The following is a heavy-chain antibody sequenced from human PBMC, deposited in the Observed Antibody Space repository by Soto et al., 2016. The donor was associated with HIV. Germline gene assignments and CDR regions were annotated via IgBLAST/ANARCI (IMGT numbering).Heavy chain of an antibody. J-gene: IGHJ2*01. CDR3: ARGLYYDSSGYLRYWYFDL. CDR1: GFSFSYYS. CDR2: ISSTSSTI. Sequence: EVQLLESGGGLVQPGGSLRLSCAASGFSFSYYSMNWVRQAPGKGLEWVSYISSTSSTIYYADSVKGRFTISRDNAKNSLYLQMNSLRAEDTAVYYCARGLYYDSSGYLRYWYFDLWGRGTLVTVSS. V-gene: IGHV3-48*04. D-gene: IGHD3-22*01.